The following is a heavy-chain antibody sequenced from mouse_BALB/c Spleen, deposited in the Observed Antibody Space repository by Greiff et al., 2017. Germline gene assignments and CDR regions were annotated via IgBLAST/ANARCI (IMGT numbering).Heavy chain of an antibody. CDR3: ARGGTYGPFDY. CDR1: GYTFTSYW. V-gene: IGHV1-87*01. D-gene: IGHD1-2*01. J-gene: IGHJ2*01. CDR2: IYPGDGDT. Sequence: VQLQQSGAELARPGASVKLSCKASGYTFTSYWMQWVKQRPGQGLEWIGAIYPGDGDTRYTQKFKGKATLTADKSSSTAYMQLSSLASEDSAVYYCARGGTYGPFDYWGQGTTLTVSS.